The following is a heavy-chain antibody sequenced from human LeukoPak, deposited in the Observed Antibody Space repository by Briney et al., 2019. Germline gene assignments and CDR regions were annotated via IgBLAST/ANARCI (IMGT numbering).Heavy chain of an antibody. Sequence: SETLSLTCTGSGGSISSYYWSWIRQPPGKGLEGIGYIYYSGSTNYNPSLKSRVTISVDTSKNQFSLKLSSVTAADTAVYYCARTTEGGYTYDYFYYYYMDVWGKGTTVTISS. D-gene: IGHD5-18*01. CDR3: ARTTEGGYTYDYFYYYYMDV. J-gene: IGHJ6*03. V-gene: IGHV4-59*01. CDR1: GGSISSYY. CDR2: IYYSGST.